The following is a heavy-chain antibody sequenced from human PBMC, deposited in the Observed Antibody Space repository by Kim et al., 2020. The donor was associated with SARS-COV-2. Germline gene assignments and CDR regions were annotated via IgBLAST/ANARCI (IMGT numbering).Heavy chain of an antibody. Sequence: SNKYYADSVKGRFTISRDNSKNTLYLQMNSLRAEDTAVYYCARENPAFDYWGQGTLVTVSS. CDR2: SNK. CDR3: ARENPAFDY. J-gene: IGHJ4*02. V-gene: IGHV3-33*01.